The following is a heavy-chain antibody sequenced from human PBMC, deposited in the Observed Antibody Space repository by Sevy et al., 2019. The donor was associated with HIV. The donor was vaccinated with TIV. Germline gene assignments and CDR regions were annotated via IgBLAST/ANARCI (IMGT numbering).Heavy chain of an antibody. CDR2: INPNSGGT. CDR3: ARERITIVEGVFITTYYHYGMDV. D-gene: IGHD3-10*01. V-gene: IGHV1-2*06. J-gene: IGHJ6*02. CDR1: GYTFSNYY. Sequence: ASVKVSCKASGYTFSNYYMDWVRQAPGQGLEWMGRINPNSGGTNYPQKFQGRVTMTRDTSIRTAYMELTRLRSDDTAVYYCARERITIVEGVFITTYYHYGMDVWGQGTTVTVSS.